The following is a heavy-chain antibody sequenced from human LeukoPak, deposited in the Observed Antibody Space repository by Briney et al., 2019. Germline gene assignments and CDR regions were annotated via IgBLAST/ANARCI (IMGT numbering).Heavy chain of an antibody. Sequence: GGSLRLSCAASGFTFSSYWMSGVRQAPGKGLEWVANIKQDGSEKYYVDSVKGRFTISRDNAKNSLYLQMNSLRAEDTAVYYCARVYHSSTGRAIDYWGQGTLVTVSS. CDR1: GFTFSSYW. J-gene: IGHJ4*02. CDR2: IKQDGSEK. CDR3: ARVYHSSTGRAIDY. V-gene: IGHV3-7*01. D-gene: IGHD6-13*01.